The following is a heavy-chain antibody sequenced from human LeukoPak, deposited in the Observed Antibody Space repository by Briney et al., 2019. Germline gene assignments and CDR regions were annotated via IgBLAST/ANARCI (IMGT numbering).Heavy chain of an antibody. D-gene: IGHD6-13*01. CDR3: AKIRSKARAAAANAYFGLDV. Sequence: PGGSLRLSCAASGFTFSSYSMNWVRQAPGKGLEWVSSISSSSSYIYYADSVKGRFTISRDNSKNTLYLQLNSLRVEDTAVYYCAKIRSKARAAAANAYFGLDVWGLGTTVTVSS. J-gene: IGHJ6*02. CDR2: ISSSSSYI. V-gene: IGHV3-21*01. CDR1: GFTFSSYS.